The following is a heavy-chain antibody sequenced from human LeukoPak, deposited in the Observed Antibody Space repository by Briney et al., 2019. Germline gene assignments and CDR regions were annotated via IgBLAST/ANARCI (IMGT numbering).Heavy chain of an antibody. J-gene: IGHJ4*02. V-gene: IGHV3-23*01. Sequence: GGSLRLSCAASGLTFSSHAMNWVRQAPGKGPEWVSAITGSGDYTAYADSVKGRFTVSRDNSKNTLYLQMSGLRDDDTAVYYCAKGRAASSGWNFDYGGQGTLVTVSS. D-gene: IGHD6-25*01. CDR3: AKGRAASSGWNFDY. CDR2: ITGSGDYT. CDR1: GLTFSSHA.